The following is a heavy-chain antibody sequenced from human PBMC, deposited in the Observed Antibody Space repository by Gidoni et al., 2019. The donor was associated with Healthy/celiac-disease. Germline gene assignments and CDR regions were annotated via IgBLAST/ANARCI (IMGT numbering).Heavy chain of an antibody. Sequence: QVQLVESGGGVVQPGRSLRLSCAASGFTFSRHGIHWVRQAPGKGLELVAVISYDGSNKYYADSVKGRFTISRDNSKNTLYLQMNSLRAEDTAVYYCAKAPLDYYESGYAFDIWGQGTMVTVSS. CDR3: AKAPLDYYESGYAFDI. J-gene: IGHJ3*02. V-gene: IGHV3-30*18. CDR2: ISYDGSNK. D-gene: IGHD3-22*01. CDR1: GFTFSRHG.